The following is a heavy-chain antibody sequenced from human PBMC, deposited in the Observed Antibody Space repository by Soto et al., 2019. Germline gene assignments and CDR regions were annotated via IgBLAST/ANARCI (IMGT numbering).Heavy chain of an antibody. Sequence: SGPTLVNPXQTLTLTCTFSGFSLSTSGVGVGWIRQPPGKALEWLALIYWNDDKRYSPSLKSRLTITKDTSKNQVVLTMTNMDPVDTATYYCANRRRFDKHVTTVNWFDPWGQGTLVTVSS. J-gene: IGHJ5*02. CDR3: ANRRRFDKHVTTVNWFDP. D-gene: IGHD4-17*01. V-gene: IGHV2-5*01. CDR1: GFSLSTSGVG. CDR2: IYWNDDK.